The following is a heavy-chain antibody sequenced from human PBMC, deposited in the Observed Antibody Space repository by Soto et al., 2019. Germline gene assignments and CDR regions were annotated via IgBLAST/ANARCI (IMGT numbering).Heavy chain of an antibody. CDR3: ARVSGSYYYGMDV. CDR2: SYHSGST. J-gene: IGHJ6*02. V-gene: IGHV4-4*02. Sequence: QVQLQESGPGLVKPSGTLSLTCAVSGGSISSSNWWSWVRQPPGKGLEWIGESYHSGSTKYNPSLKRRVTTSVDKSTTQFSLKLSSVTAADTAVYSCARVSGSYYYGMDVWGPGTTVTVSS. CDR1: GGSISSSNW.